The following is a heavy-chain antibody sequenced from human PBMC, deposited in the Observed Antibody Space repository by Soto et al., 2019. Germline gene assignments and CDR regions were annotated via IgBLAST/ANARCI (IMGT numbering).Heavy chain of an antibody. V-gene: IGHV4-59*01. CDR2: VYSTGAT. Sequence: SETLSLTCTVSGGSFSSYYWNWMRQPPGEGLEWLGFVYSTGATRYSPSLNGRVTMSVDTSKDQFSLILTSVTAADTAIYYCARFQFCSGNDCYRQFDLWGQGIMVTVSS. CDR3: ARFQFCSGNDCYRQFDL. J-gene: IGHJ3*01. D-gene: IGHD2-15*01. CDR1: GGSFSSYY.